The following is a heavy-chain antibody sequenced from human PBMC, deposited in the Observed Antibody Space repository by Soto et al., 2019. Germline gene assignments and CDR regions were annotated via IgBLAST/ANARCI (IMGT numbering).Heavy chain of an antibody. CDR2: IYPGDSDT. CDR3: ASQRDSSGYIDAFDI. D-gene: IGHD3-22*01. J-gene: IGHJ3*02. CDR1: GYSFTSYL. Sequence: GESLKISCKGSGYSFTSYLIGWVRQMPGKGLEWMGIIYPGDSDTRYSPSFQGQVTISADKSISTAYLQWSSLKPSDPAMYYCASQRDSSGYIDAFDIWGQGTMVTVSS. V-gene: IGHV5-51*01.